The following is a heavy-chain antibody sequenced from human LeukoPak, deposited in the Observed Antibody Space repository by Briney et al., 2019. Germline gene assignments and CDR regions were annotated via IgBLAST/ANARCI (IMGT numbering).Heavy chain of an antibody. V-gene: IGHV3-33*01. CDR1: AFTFRSYG. J-gene: IGHJ5*02. CDR3: ARGRGFGGSGELSP. Sequence: GRSLRLSCAASAFTFRSYGMLWVRQAPGKGLEGVAVIWYDGSKKYYADSVKGRFSISRDDSKNTPYLQLNSLRAEDTAVYYCARGRGFGGSGELSPWGQGTVVTVSS. D-gene: IGHD3-10*01. CDR2: IWYDGSKK.